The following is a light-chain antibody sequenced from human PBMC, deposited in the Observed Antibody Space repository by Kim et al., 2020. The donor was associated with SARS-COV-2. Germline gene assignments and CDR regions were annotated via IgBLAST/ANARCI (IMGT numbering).Light chain of an antibody. J-gene: IGLJ2*01. CDR1: SSDVGGYNY. CDR2: DVS. CDR3: SSYTSSSTFVV. Sequence: SVVTQPASVSGSPGQSITISCTGTSSDVGGYNYVSWYQQHPGKAPKLMIYDVSKRPSGVSNRFSGSKSGNTASLTISGLQAEDEADYYCSSYTSSSTFVVFGGGTQLTVL. V-gene: IGLV2-14*01.